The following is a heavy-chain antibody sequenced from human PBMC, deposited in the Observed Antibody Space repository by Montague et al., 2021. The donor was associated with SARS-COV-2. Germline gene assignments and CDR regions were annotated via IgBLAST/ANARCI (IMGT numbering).Heavy chain of an antibody. D-gene: IGHD2-2*01. V-gene: IGHV4-34*01. CDR2: VNQSGTT. Sequence: SETLSLTCAISGGSFSNYYWSWIRQPPGKGLEWIGEVNQSGTTIYNPSVKSGVTISEDTSKNQFYLRLNSVTAADTAVYYCARGRGPVVVPGPGPAGCAFDIWGQGTMVTVSS. J-gene: IGHJ3*02. CDR3: ARGRGPVVVPGPGPAGCAFDI. CDR1: GGSFSNYY.